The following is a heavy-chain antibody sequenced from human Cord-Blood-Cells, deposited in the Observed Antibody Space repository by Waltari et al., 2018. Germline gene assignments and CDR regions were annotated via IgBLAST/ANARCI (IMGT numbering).Heavy chain of an antibody. D-gene: IGHD3-9*01. Sequence: QLQLQESGPGLVKPSETLSLTCTVSGGSISSSSYYWGWIRLPPGKGLEWIGSIYYSGSTYYNPSLKSRVTISVDTSKNQFSLKLSSVTAADTAVYYCARLPYDILTGYYDAFDIWGQGTMVTVSS. CDR2: IYYSGST. CDR3: ARLPYDILTGYYDAFDI. CDR1: GGSISSSSYY. J-gene: IGHJ3*02. V-gene: IGHV4-39*01.